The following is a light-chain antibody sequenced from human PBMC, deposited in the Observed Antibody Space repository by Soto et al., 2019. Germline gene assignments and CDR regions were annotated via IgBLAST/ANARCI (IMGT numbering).Light chain of an antibody. CDR1: QSVSGN. J-gene: IGKJ1*01. Sequence: EIVMTQAPATLSVSPGERATLSCRASQSVSGNLAWYQQKPGQAPRLLIYGASTRATGITARFSGRGSGTEFTLSISSLLSEDFAVYYCQQYNNWPQTFGQGTKVEIK. V-gene: IGKV3-15*01. CDR3: QQYNNWPQT. CDR2: GAS.